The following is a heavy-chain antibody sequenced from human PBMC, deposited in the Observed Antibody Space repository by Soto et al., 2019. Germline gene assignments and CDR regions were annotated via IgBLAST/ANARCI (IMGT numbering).Heavy chain of an antibody. V-gene: IGHV5-51*01. CDR1: GYSFTSYW. CDR3: ARNAVPIVVVPAAYCYYVMDV. Sequence: GESLKISCKGSGYSFTSYWIGWVRQMPGKGLELMGIIYPGDSDTRYGPSFQGQVTISADKSISTAYLQWSSLKASDTAMYYCARNAVPIVVVPAAYCYYVMDVWGQGTTVNVSS. D-gene: IGHD2-2*01. J-gene: IGHJ6*02. CDR2: IYPGDSDT.